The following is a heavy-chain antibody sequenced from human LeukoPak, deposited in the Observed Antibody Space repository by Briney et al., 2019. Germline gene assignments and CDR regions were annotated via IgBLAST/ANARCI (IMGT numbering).Heavy chain of an antibody. V-gene: IGHV3-7*01. J-gene: IGHJ4*02. CDR3: ARDMDYRPIGNYYYGY. CDR1: GFTFSSYR. Sequence: GGSLRLSCAASGFTFSSYRMNWVRQAPGKGLEWVANIKQDGSEKYYVDSVKGRFTISRDNSKNTLYLQMNSLRAEDTAVYYCARDMDYRPIGNYYYGYWGQGTLVTVSS. CDR2: IKQDGSEK. D-gene: IGHD1-7*01.